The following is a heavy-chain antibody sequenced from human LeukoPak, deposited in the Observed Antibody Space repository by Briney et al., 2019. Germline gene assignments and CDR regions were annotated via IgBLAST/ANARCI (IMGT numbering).Heavy chain of an antibody. CDR1: GFTFSSYW. V-gene: IGHV3-74*01. CDR3: AREATSGGYDYSGFDS. CDR2: IASDGSST. Sequence: GGSLRLSCAASGFTFSSYWMNWVRQAPGKGLVWVSRIASDGSSTRYADFVKGRFTISRDNAKNTLYLQVNSLRAEDTAVYYCAREATSGGYDYSGFDSWGQGTLVTVSS. D-gene: IGHD5-12*01. J-gene: IGHJ4*02.